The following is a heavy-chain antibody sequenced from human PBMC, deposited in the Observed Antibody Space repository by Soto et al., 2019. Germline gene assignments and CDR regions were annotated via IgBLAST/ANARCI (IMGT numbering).Heavy chain of an antibody. J-gene: IGHJ4*02. Sequence: EVQLVESGGGLVQPGGSLRLSCAASGFTVSSNYITWVRQAPGKGLEYVSAISSNVGSTYYANSVKGRFTISRDNSKNTLYLQMGSLRAEDMAVYYCARGFGWLDYWGPGTLVSVSS. D-gene: IGHD6-19*01. CDR1: GFTVSSNY. V-gene: IGHV3-64*01. CDR2: ISSNVGST. CDR3: ARGFGWLDY.